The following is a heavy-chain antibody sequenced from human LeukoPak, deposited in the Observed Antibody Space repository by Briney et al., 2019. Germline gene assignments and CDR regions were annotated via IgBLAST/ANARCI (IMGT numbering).Heavy chain of an antibody. Sequence: SETLSLTCTVSGDSTSGYYWSWVRLPAGKGLEWIGRVFIRGTTNYNPSLKSRVTMSVDMFKNRLSLKLNSVTAADTAVYYCARGIVGATTALDYWGQGILVTVSS. CDR2: VFIRGTT. J-gene: IGHJ4*02. CDR3: ARGIVGATTALDY. V-gene: IGHV4-4*07. D-gene: IGHD1-26*01. CDR1: GDSTSGYY.